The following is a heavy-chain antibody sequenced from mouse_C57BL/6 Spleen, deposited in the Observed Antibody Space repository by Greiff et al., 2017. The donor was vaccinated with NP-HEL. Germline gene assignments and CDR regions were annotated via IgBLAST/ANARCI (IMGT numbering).Heavy chain of an antibody. CDR3: AAYGNYEAY. J-gene: IGHJ3*01. CDR1: GYSFTGYY. V-gene: IGHV1-42*01. D-gene: IGHD2-1*01. CDR2: INPSTGGT. Sequence: EVQLQQSGPELVKPGASVKISCKASGYSFTGYYMNWVKQSPEKSLEWIGEINPSTGGTTYNQKFKAKATLTVDKSSSTAYMQLKSLTSEDSAVYYCAAYGNYEAYWGQGTLVTVSA.